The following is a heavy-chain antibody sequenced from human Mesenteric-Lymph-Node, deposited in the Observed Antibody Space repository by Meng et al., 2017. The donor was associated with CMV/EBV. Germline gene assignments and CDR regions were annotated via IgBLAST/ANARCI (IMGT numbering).Heavy chain of an antibody. J-gene: IGHJ6*02. Sequence: ASVKVSCKASGYTFTDKYVHWVRQAPGQGLEWMGWINSNSGDTRNVPKFQGRVTMTRDTSTSTAYMELSRLKSDDTAVYYCTIDPKGIWSYGGGYYYGLDVWGQGTSVTVSS. CDR3: TIDPKGIWSYGGGYYYGLDV. CDR2: INSNSGDT. D-gene: IGHD3-10*01. V-gene: IGHV1-2*02. CDR1: GYTFTDKY.